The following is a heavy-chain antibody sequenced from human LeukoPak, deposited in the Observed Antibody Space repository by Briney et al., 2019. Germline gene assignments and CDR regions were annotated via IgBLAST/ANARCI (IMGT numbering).Heavy chain of an antibody. CDR3: ARAYYYYYMDV. CDR1: GFTFSSYN. V-gene: IGHV3-21*01. J-gene: IGHJ6*03. Sequence: GGSLRLSCVASGFTFSSYNMNWVRQAPGKGLEWVSSISSSSIYIYYADSVKGRFTISRDNAKNSLYLQMNSLRAEDTAVYYCARAYYYYYMDVWGKGTTVTISS. CDR2: ISSSSIYI.